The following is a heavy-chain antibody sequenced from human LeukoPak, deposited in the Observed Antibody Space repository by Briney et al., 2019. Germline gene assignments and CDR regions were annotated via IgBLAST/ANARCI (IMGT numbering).Heavy chain of an antibody. D-gene: IGHD4-17*01. V-gene: IGHV3-23*01. CDR2: ISGSGGST. CDR3: AKDRGPDYGDYVECFQH. Sequence: GGSLRLSCAASGFTFSSYAMSWVRQAPGKGLEWVSAISGSGGSTYYADSVKGRFTISRDNSKNTLYLQMNSLRAEDTAVYYCAKDRGPDYGDYVECFQHWGQGTLVTVSS. J-gene: IGHJ1*01. CDR1: GFTFSSYA.